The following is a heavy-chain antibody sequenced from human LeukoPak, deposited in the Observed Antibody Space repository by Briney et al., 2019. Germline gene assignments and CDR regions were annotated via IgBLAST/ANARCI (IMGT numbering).Heavy chain of an antibody. CDR1: IYSIRSDSY. CDR3: ARHSQWGVIPWTFDI. CDR2: IFHSGSM. D-gene: IGHD3-16*02. J-gene: IGHJ3*02. Sequence: SETLSLTCAVSIYSIRSDSYWGWIRQPPGKGLEWIGTIFHSGSMYYNPSLKSGVNILVDTSKNQFSLKLSSVTAADTAIYYCARHSQWGVIPWTFDIWGHGTMVSVSS. V-gene: IGHV4-38-2*01.